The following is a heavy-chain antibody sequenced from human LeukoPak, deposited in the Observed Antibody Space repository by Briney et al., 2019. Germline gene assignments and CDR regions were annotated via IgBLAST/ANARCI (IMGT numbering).Heavy chain of an antibody. CDR2: ISSSGSTI. J-gene: IGHJ4*02. CDR1: GFTFSSYE. V-gene: IGHV3-48*03. D-gene: IGHD5-12*01. Sequence: GGSLRLSCAASGFTFSSYEMNWVRQAPGKELEWVSYISSSGSTIYYADSVKGRFTISRDNAKNSLYLQMNSLRAEDTAVYYCAREGGYSGYDSGYYFDYWGQGTLVTVSS. CDR3: AREGGYSGYDSGYYFDY.